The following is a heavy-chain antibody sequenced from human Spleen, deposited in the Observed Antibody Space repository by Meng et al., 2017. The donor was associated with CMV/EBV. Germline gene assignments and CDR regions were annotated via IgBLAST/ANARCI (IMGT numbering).Heavy chain of an antibody. Sequence: GESLKISCAASGFTFSSYAMSWVRQAPGKGLEWVSIISGSGDKTYYADSVKGRFTISRDNSKSTLYLQMNSLRAEDTAVYYCARAAQFDYWGQGTLVTVSS. D-gene: IGHD6-25*01. CDR1: GFTFSSYA. CDR2: ISGSGDKT. V-gene: IGHV3-23*01. CDR3: ARAAQFDY. J-gene: IGHJ4*02.